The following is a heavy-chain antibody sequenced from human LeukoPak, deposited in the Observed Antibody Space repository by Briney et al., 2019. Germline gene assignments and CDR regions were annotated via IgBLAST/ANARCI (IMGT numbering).Heavy chain of an antibody. CDR3: ARAILPYFDSSGYLHFFDY. J-gene: IGHJ4*02. CDR2: IRYDGSNK. D-gene: IGHD3-22*01. CDR1: GFTFSSYG. V-gene: IGHV3-30*02. Sequence: GGSLRLSCAASGFTFSSYGMHWVRQAPGKGLEWVAFIRYDGSNKYYADSVKGRFTISRDNSKNTLYLQMNSLRSEDTAVYYCARAILPYFDSSGYLHFFDYWGQGTLVTVSS.